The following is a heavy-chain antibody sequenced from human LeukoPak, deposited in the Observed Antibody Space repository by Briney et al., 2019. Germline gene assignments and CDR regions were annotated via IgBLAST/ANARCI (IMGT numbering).Heavy chain of an antibody. Sequence: PGGSLRLSCAASGFAFSSYAMSWVRQAPGKGLEWVSAISGSGGSTYYADSVKGRFTISRDNSKNTLYLQMNSLRAEDTAVYYCAKAGRGWYYFDYWGQGTLVTVSS. D-gene: IGHD6-19*01. V-gene: IGHV3-23*01. CDR2: ISGSGGST. J-gene: IGHJ4*02. CDR1: GFAFSSYA. CDR3: AKAGRGWYYFDY.